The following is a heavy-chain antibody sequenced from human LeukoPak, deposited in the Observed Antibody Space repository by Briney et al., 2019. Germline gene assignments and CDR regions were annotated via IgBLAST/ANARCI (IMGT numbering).Heavy chain of an antibody. V-gene: IGHV5-51*01. CDR3: APAVYYYGSGSYYGMDV. CDR1: GYSFTSYW. D-gene: IGHD3-10*01. CDR2: IYPGDSDT. J-gene: IGHJ6*04. Sequence: GESLKISCKGSGYSFTSYWIGWVRQMPGKGLEWMGIIYPGDSDTRYSPSFQGQVTISADKSISTAYLQWSSLKASDTAMYYCAPAVYYYGSGSYYGMDVGAKGTTVPASS.